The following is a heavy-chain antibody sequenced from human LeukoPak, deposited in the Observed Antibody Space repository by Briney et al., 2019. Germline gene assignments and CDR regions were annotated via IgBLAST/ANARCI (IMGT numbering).Heavy chain of an antibody. CDR3: ARDNSVRDEASWFNP. CDR2: ISYEGSNK. D-gene: IGHD5-24*01. V-gene: IGHV3-30*04. Sequence: PGGSLRLSCAASGFTFSSYAMHWVRQAPGKGLEWVAVISYEGSNKYYGDSVKGRLTISRDNSKNTLYLQMNSLRSEDTAVYYCARDNSVRDEASWFNPWGQGTLVTVSS. CDR1: GFTFSSYA. J-gene: IGHJ5*02.